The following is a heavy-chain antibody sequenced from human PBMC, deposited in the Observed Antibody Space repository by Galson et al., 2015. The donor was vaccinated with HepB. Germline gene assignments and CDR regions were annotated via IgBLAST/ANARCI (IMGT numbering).Heavy chain of an antibody. CDR3: AKDARGVVGYCSSTSCLLMDV. CDR1: GFTFSSYG. V-gene: IGHV3-30*18. D-gene: IGHD2-2*01. J-gene: IGHJ6*03. Sequence: SLRLSCAASGFTFSSYGMHWVRQAPGKGLEWVAVISYDGSNKYYADSVKGRFTISRDNSKNTLYLQMNSLRAEDTAVYYCAKDARGVVGYCSSTSCLLMDVWGKGTTVTVSS. CDR2: ISYDGSNK.